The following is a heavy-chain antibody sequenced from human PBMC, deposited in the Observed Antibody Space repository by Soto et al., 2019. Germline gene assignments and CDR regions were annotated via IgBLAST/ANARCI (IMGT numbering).Heavy chain of an antibody. D-gene: IGHD3-3*01. CDR1: GFTFDDYA. CDR3: AKTLLRFLEWPVGY. V-gene: IGHV3-9*01. Sequence: GGSLRLSCAASGFTFDDYAMHWVRQAPGKGLEWVSGISWNSGSIGYADSVKGRFTISRDNAKNSLYLQMNSLRAEDTALYYCAKTLLRFLEWPVGYWGQGTLVTVSS. CDR2: ISWNSGSI. J-gene: IGHJ4*02.